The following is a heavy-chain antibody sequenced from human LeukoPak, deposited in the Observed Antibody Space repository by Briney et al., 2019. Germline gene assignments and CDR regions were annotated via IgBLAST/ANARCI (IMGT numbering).Heavy chain of an antibody. J-gene: IGHJ4*02. Sequence: GGSLRLSCAASGFTFSSYAMSWVRQAPGKGLEWVSAISGSGGSTYYADSVKGRFTISRDNSKNTLYLQMNSLRAEDTAVYYCAKMRWDIVLMVYVYFDYWGQGTLVTVSS. V-gene: IGHV3-23*01. CDR1: GFTFSSYA. D-gene: IGHD2-8*01. CDR3: AKMRWDIVLMVYVYFDY. CDR2: ISGSGGST.